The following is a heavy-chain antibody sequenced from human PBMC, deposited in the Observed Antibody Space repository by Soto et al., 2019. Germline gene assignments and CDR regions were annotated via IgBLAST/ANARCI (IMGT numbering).Heavy chain of an antibody. CDR2: INHSGST. D-gene: IGHD6-19*01. J-gene: IGHJ1*01. Sequence: SETLSLTCAVYGGSFSGYYWSWIRQPPGKGLEWIGEINHSGSTNYNPSLKSRVTISVDTSKNQFSLKLSSVTAADTAVYYCARGFRTVAGTRRYFQHWGQGTLVTVSS. CDR3: ARGFRTVAGTRRYFQH. CDR1: GGSFSGYY. V-gene: IGHV4-34*01.